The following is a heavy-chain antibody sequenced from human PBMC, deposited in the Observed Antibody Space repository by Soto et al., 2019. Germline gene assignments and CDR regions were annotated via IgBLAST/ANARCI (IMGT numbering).Heavy chain of an antibody. CDR2: VYNNGNT. CDR1: GFTFSNAW. Sequence: GSLRLSCAASGFTFSNAWMTWVRQAPGKGLEWIGYVYNNGNTNYKPSLKSRVTISSDTSKNQFSLKLRSVTAADTGIYYCARYLWNGGPLDPWGQGTRVTVSS. CDR3: ARYLWNGGPLDP. D-gene: IGHD3-16*01. J-gene: IGHJ5*02. V-gene: IGHV4-59*01.